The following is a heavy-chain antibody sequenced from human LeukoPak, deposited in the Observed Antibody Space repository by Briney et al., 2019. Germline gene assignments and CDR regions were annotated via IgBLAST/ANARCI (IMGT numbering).Heavy chain of an antibody. Sequence: QSGGSLRLSCAASGFTFSSYAMSWVRQAPGKGLEWVSAISGSGGSTYYADSVKGRFTISRDNAKNTLYLQMNSLRAEDTAVYYCAGGQWLVDFDYWGQGTLVTVSS. CDR2: ISGSGGST. D-gene: IGHD6-19*01. CDR1: GFTFSSYA. J-gene: IGHJ4*02. V-gene: IGHV3-23*01. CDR3: AGGQWLVDFDY.